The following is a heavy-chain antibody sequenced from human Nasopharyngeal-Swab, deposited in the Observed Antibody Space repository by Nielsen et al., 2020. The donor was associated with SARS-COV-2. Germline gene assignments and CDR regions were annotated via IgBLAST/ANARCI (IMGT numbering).Heavy chain of an antibody. D-gene: IGHD3-22*01. CDR2: ISHDGSNK. CDR3: AKGKYYYDTSGFYPFDY. V-gene: IGHV3-30*18. CDR1: GFTFISYG. J-gene: IGHJ4*02. Sequence: GGSLRLSCAASGFTFISYGMHWVRQAPGKELEWVAVISHDGSNKYYVDSVKGRFTISRDDSKNTLYLQMNSLRAEDTAVYYCAKGKYYYDTSGFYPFDYWGQGTLVTVSS.